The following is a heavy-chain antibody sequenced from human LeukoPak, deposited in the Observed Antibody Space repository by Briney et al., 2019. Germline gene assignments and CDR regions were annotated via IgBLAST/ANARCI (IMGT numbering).Heavy chain of an antibody. J-gene: IGHJ4*02. Sequence: GASVKVSCKAFGYTFTDYYMHWVRQAPGQGLEWMGWMNPNSGDTNFAQKFQGRVTMTRDTSISTAYMELSGLRSDDTAVYYCARDGESSGSDDFDYWGQGTLVTVSS. CDR1: GYTFTDYY. CDR3: ARDGESSGSDDFDY. V-gene: IGHV1-2*02. D-gene: IGHD1-26*01. CDR2: MNPNSGDT.